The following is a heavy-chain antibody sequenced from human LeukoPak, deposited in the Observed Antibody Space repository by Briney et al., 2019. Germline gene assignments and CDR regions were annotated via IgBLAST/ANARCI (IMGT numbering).Heavy chain of an antibody. CDR1: GDSVSSNSAA. D-gene: IGHD6-19*01. CDR2: TYSRSKWYN. Sequence: SQTLTLTCAISGDSVSSNSAAWNWIRQSPSRGLEWLGRTYSRSKWYNDYAVSVKSRITINPDTSKNQFSLQLNSVTPEDTAVYYCARDSVESGWSDYYYYYYMDLWGKGTTVTVSS. V-gene: IGHV6-1*01. CDR3: ARDSVESGWSDYYYYYYMDL. J-gene: IGHJ6*03.